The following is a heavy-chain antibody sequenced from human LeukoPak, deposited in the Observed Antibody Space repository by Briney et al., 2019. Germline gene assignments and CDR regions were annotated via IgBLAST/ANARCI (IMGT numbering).Heavy chain of an antibody. CDR2: IYYSGST. D-gene: IGHD1-26*01. CDR1: GGSISSGSYY. Sequence: PSETLSLTCTVSGGSISSGSYYWSWIRQPAGKGLEWIGYIYYSGSTNYNPSLKSRVTISVDTSKNQFSLKLSSVTAADTAVYYCARSGSYSFWFDPWGQGTLVTVSS. V-gene: IGHV4-61*10. CDR3: ARSGSYSFWFDP. J-gene: IGHJ5*02.